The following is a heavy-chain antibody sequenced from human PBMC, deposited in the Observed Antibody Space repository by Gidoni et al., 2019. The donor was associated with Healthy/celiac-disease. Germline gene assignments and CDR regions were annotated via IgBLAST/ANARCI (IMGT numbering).Heavy chain of an antibody. CDR1: GFTSSSYG. J-gene: IGHJ4*02. D-gene: IGHD6-19*01. V-gene: IGHV3-30*18. Sequence: QAQLLESGGGVVQPGRSLRLSRAASGFTSSSYGMHWVRQAPGKGLEWVAVISYDGSNKYYADSVKGRFTISRDNSKNTLYLQMNSLRAEDTAVYYCAKDTIAVAGTGDYWGQGTLVTVSS. CDR3: AKDTIAVAGTGDY. CDR2: ISYDGSNK.